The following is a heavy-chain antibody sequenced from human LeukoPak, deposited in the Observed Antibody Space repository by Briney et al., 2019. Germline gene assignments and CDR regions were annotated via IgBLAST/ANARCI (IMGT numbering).Heavy chain of an antibody. Sequence: PGGSLRLSCALSGFTFTNYVLYWVRQAPGRGLECVSGISGRGGSTSFADSVNGRFTISRDNSKNIMYLEMNSLRAEDTAIYYCAKDRFCSSVSCTGGTAFDIWGQGTLVTVSP. CDR3: AKDRFCSSVSCTGGTAFDI. J-gene: IGHJ3*02. V-gene: IGHV3-23*01. CDR1: GFTFTNYV. CDR2: ISGRGGST. D-gene: IGHD2-2*01.